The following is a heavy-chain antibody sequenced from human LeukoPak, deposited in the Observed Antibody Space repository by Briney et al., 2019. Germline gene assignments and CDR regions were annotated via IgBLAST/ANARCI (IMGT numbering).Heavy chain of an antibody. CDR2: INSDGSST. D-gene: IGHD1-26*01. CDR1: GFTFSSYW. V-gene: IGHV3-74*01. J-gene: IGHJ4*02. CDR3: ARAVLAGATNIDY. Sequence: GGSLRLSCAASGFTFSSYWMHWVRQAPGKGLGWVSRINSDGSSTSYADAVKGRFTISRDNAKNTLYLQMNSLRAEDTAVYYCARAVLAGATNIDYWGQGTLVTVSS.